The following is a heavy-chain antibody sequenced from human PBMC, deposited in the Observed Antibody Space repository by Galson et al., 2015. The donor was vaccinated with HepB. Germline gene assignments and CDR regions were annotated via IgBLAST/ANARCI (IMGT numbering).Heavy chain of an antibody. CDR2: ISAYNGNT. CDR3: ARYAYTSDWYRGRIDY. D-gene: IGHD2-21*02. J-gene: IGHJ4*01. Sequence: SVKVSCKASEYTFTSYGITWVRQAPGQGFEWMGWISAYNGNTNYAQKVQDRVTMTTDTSTNTASVELRTLTSDDTAVYYCARYAYTSDWYRGRIDYWGQGTLVTVSS. CDR1: EYTFTSYG. V-gene: IGHV1-18*01.